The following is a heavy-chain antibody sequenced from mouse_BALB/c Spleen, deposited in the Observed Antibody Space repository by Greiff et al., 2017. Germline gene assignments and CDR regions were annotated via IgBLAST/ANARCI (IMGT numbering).Heavy chain of an antibody. V-gene: IGHV7-3*02. Sequence: EVKLVESGGGLVQPGGSLRLSCATSGFTFTDHYMSWVRQPPGKALEWLGFIRNKANGYTTEYSASVKGRFTISRDNSQSILYLQMNTLRAEDSATYYCARDSSGYDAMDYWGQGASVTVSS. CDR3: ARDSSGYDAMDY. CDR2: IRNKANGYTT. J-gene: IGHJ4*01. CDR1: GFTFTDHY. D-gene: IGHD3-1*01.